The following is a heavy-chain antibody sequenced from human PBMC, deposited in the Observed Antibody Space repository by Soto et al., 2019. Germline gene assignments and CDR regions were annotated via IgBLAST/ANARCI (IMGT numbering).Heavy chain of an antibody. V-gene: IGHV4-31*03. CDR3: ARESTPYSSGSKS. Sequence: SETLSLTCTVSGGSISSGGYYWSWIRQHPGKGLEWIGYIYYSGSTYYNPSLKSRVTISVDTSKNQFSLKLSSVTAADTAVYYCARESTPYSSGSKSWGQGTLVTVSS. D-gene: IGHD3-10*01. J-gene: IGHJ4*02. CDR2: IYYSGST. CDR1: GGSISSGGYY.